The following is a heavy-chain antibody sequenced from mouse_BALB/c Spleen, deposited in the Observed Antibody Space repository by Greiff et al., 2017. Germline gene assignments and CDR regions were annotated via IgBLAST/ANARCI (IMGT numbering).Heavy chain of an antibody. CDR1: GYTFTSYN. D-gene: IGHD4-1*01. V-gene: IGHV1-12*01. Sequence: QVQLQQSGAELVKPGASVKMSCKASGYTFTSYNMHWVKQTPGQGLEWIGAIYPGNGDTSYNQKFKGKATLTADKSSSTAYMQLSSLTSEDSAVYYCASNWDSAYWGQGTLVTVSA. CDR3: ASNWDSAY. CDR2: IYPGNGDT. J-gene: IGHJ3*01.